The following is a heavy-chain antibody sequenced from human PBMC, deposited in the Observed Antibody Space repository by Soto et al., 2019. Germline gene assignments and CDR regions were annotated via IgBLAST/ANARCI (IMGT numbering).Heavy chain of an antibody. CDR1: GFTFSTYA. CDR3: ARAGISGWYMD. CDR2: VTSNGDYT. J-gene: IGHJ4*02. D-gene: IGHD6-19*01. V-gene: IGHV3-64*01. Sequence: EVQLVESGGGLVQPGGSLRLSCAASGFTFSTYAMHWVRQAPGKGLEYVSAVTSNGDYTYYTNSVKGRFTISRDNSKNTLSHQMGSLRPEDTAVYYCARAGISGWYMDWGLGTLVTVSS.